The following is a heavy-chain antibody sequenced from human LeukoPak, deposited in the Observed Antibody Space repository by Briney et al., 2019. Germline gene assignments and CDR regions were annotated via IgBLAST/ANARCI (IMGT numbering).Heavy chain of an antibody. CDR1: GGSLNSTRYY. CDR3: ATGSVTTRYYYFFHMDV. Sequence: PSETLSLTCTVSGGSLNSTRYYWGWIRQPPGKGLEWIGSIYYSGNSYYNPSLKSRVTISVDTSKSQFSLKLTSVTAADTAVYSCATGSVTTRYYYFFHMDVWGKGASVTVSS. J-gene: IGHJ6*03. V-gene: IGHV4-39*01. CDR2: IYYSGNS. D-gene: IGHD4-17*01.